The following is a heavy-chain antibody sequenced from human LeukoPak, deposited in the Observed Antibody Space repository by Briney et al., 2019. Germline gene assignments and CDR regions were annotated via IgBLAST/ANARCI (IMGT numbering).Heavy chain of an antibody. CDR3: AKASYGGNSISPFDY. V-gene: IGHV3-9*01. Sequence: TGGSLRLSCAASGFTFDDYAMHWVRQAPGKGLEWVSGISWNSGSIGYADSVKGRFTISRDNSKNTLYLQMNSLRAEDTAVYYCAKASYGGNSISPFDYWGQGTLVTVSS. D-gene: IGHD4-23*01. J-gene: IGHJ4*02. CDR2: ISWNSGSI. CDR1: GFTFDDYA.